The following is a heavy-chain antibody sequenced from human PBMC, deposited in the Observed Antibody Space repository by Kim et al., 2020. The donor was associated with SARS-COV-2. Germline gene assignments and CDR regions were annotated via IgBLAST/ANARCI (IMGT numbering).Heavy chain of an antibody. V-gene: IGHV3-15*01. CDR2: IKSKTDGGTT. CDR3: TTYHSPKITLWGSYRLNYYYYYGMDV. D-gene: IGHD3-16*02. Sequence: GGSLRLSCAASGFTFSNAWMSWVRQAPGKGLEWVGRIKSKTDGGTTDYAAPVKVRFTISRDDSKNTLYLQMNSLKTEDTAVYYCTTYHSPKITLWGSYRLNYYYYYGMDVWGQGTTVTVSS. J-gene: IGHJ6*02. CDR1: GFTFSNAW.